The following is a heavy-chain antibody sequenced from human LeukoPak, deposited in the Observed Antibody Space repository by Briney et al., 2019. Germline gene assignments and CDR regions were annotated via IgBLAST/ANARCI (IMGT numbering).Heavy chain of an antibody. Sequence: GGSLRLSCAASGFTFSSYAMSWVRQAPGKGLEWVSAISGSGGSTYYADSVKGRFTISRDNSKNTLYLQMNSLRAEDTAVYYCAKVQYCGGSCYSFDYWGQGTLVTVSS. D-gene: IGHD2-15*01. V-gene: IGHV3-23*01. CDR1: GFTFSSYA. J-gene: IGHJ4*02. CDR3: AKVQYCGGSCYSFDY. CDR2: ISGSGGST.